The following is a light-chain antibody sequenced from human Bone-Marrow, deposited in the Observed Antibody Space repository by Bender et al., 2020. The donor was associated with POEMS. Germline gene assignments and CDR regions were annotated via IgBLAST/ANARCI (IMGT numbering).Light chain of an antibody. CDR3: CSYAGSSTYV. Sequence: QSVLTQPPSVSGTPGQRVTISCTGASSDVGSFNLVSWYQQHPGKAPKLMIYAVTKRPSGISNRFSGSKSGNTASLTISGLQAEDEADYYCCSYAGSSTYVFGTGTKVTVL. CDR2: AVT. CDR1: SSDVGSFNL. J-gene: IGLJ1*01. V-gene: IGLV2-23*02.